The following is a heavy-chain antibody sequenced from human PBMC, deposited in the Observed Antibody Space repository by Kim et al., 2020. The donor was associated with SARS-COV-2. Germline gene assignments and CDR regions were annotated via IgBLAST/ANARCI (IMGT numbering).Heavy chain of an antibody. CDR3: TSWWIQLWFFDY. CDR2: IKSKTDGGTT. J-gene: IGHJ4*02. CDR1: GFTFSNAW. V-gene: IGHV3-15*01. D-gene: IGHD5-18*01. Sequence: GGSLRLSCAASGFTFSNAWMSWVRQAPGKGLEWVGRIKSKTDGGTTDYAAPVKGRFTISRDDSKNTLYLQMNSLKTEDTAVYYCTSWWIQLWFFDYWGQGTLVTVSS.